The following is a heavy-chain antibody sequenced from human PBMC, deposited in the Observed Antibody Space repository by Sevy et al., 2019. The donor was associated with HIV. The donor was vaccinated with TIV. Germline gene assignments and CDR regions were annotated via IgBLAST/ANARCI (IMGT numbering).Heavy chain of an antibody. CDR3: TRDRSSGYFDS. CDR1: GFTNDFW. D-gene: IGHD5-18*01. J-gene: IGHJ4*02. V-gene: IGHV3-7*01. CDR2: IKQDGSEM. Sequence: GGSLRLSCSASGFTNDFWMSWVRQAPGKALEWVANIKQDGSEMFYVDSVEGRFIISRDNAKNSIYLQMNTLRVEDTAVYYCTRDRSSGYFDSWGQGTLVTVSS.